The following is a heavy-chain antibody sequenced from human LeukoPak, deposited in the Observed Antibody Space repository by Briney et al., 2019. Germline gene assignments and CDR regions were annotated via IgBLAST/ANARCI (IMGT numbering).Heavy chain of an antibody. CDR1: GVSNSTNIAA. CDR3: ARVPNLYYYDSSGYYFDY. CDR2: TYYRSKWYN. J-gene: IGHJ4*02. Sequence: QTLSLTCAISGVSNSTNIAASDWITYSPSRGLEWLVRTYYRSKWYNEYAVSVTTRITITPDTSKNQFSPQLNSVTPEDTAVYYCARVPNLYYYDSSGYYFDYWSQGTLVTVHS. D-gene: IGHD3-22*01. V-gene: IGHV6-1*01.